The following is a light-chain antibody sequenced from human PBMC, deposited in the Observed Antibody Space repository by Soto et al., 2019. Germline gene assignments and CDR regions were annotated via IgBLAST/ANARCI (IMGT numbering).Light chain of an antibody. CDR3: QQYDNWPRT. CDR1: QSVSSY. Sequence: EIVLTQSPATLSLSPGERATLSCRASQSVSSYLAWYQKKPGQAPRLLIYDASTRATGIPSRFSGSGSGKEFTLTISSLKSEDFAVYYCQQYDNWPRTFGQGTRVDFK. CDR2: DAS. V-gene: IGKV3-15*01. J-gene: IGKJ1*01.